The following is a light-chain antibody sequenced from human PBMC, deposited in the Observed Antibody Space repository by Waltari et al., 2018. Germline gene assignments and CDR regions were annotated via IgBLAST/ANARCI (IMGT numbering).Light chain of an antibody. Sequence: QSILTQPHSVYGDPGQRGTHSCTGISSRIGTFGVTWYQHRPGAVPKRLIYCNTNRPSGVPDRFSASKSGTSASLVIAGLQPDDEADYYCQSYDNTGRGSVLIGGGTKLTIL. CDR1: SSRIGTFG. V-gene: IGLV1-40*01. CDR3: QSYDNTGRGSVL. J-gene: IGLJ2*01. CDR2: CNT.